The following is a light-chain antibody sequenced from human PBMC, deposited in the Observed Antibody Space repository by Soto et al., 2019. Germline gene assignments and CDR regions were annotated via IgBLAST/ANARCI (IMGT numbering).Light chain of an antibody. Sequence: DIQMTQSPSSLSASVGDRVTITCRASQGITTYLNWYQHKPGEAPQLLIYAASSLQTGVPSRFSGTGSGTDFTFTISSLQPEDSATYYCQQSYTFGQGTKLEIK. J-gene: IGKJ2*01. V-gene: IGKV1-39*01. CDR2: AAS. CDR1: QGITTY. CDR3: QQSYT.